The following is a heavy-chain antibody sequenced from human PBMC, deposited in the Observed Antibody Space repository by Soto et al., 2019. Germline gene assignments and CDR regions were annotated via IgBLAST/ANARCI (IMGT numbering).Heavy chain of an antibody. V-gene: IGHV1-8*01. CDR1: GYTFTSYD. CDR3: ARAGYCSSTSCYLYYYMDV. Sequence: ASVKVSCKASGYTFTSYDINWVRQATGQGLEWMGWMNPNSDNTGYAQKFQGRVTMTRNTSISTAYMELSSLRSEDTAVYYCARAGYCSSTSCYLYYYMDVWGKGTTVTVSS. CDR2: MNPNSDNT. D-gene: IGHD2-2*01. J-gene: IGHJ6*03.